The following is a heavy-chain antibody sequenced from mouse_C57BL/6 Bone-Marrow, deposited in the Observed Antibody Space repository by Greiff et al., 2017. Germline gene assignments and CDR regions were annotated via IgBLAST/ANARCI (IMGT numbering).Heavy chain of an antibody. J-gene: IGHJ4*01. V-gene: IGHV1-69*01. CDR3: AREGFITTMAY. CDR1: GYTFTSYW. Sequence: VQLQQSGAELVMPGASVKLSCKASGYTFTSYWMHWVKQRPGQGLEWIGEIDSSDNYTNYNQKFKGKSTLTVDKSSSTAYMQLLSLTSGDSAVYYCAREGFITTMAYWGQGTSVTVSS. CDR2: IDSSDNYT. D-gene: IGHD1-1*01.